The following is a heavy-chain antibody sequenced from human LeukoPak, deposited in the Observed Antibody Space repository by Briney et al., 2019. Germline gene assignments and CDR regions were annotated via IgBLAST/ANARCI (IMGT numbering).Heavy chain of an antibody. J-gene: IGHJ4*02. CDR2: ISLSGSTI. V-gene: IGHV3-11*01. CDR1: GFNFSDFY. Sequence: SGGSLRLSCAASGFNFSDFYMSWIRQAPGKGLEWLSSISLSGSTITYAASVKGRVTVSRDNAKNSVVLHILSLRADDTAVYYCAREASCSSTTCHFDYWGQGTLVTVSS. D-gene: IGHD2-2*01. CDR3: AREASCSSTTCHFDY.